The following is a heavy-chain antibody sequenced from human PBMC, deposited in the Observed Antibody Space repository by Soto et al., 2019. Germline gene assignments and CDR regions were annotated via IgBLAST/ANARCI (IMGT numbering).Heavy chain of an antibody. Sequence: PSETLSLTCTVSGGSVSSGSYYWSWIRQPPGKGLEWIGYIYYSGSTNYNPSLKSRVTISVDTSKNQFSLKLSSVTAADTAVYYCARWGGDYDSSGYWDYFDYWGQGTLVTSPQ. J-gene: IGHJ4*02. CDR3: ARWGGDYDSSGYWDYFDY. V-gene: IGHV4-61*01. CDR2: IYYSGST. CDR1: GGSVSSGSYY. D-gene: IGHD3-22*01.